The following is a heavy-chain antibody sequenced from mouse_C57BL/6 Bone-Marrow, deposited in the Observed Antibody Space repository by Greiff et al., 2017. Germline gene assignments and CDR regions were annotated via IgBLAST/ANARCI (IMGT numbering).Heavy chain of an antibody. Sequence: QVQLQQSGAELVKPGASVTMSCKASGYTFTTYPIEWMKQNHGKSLEWIGNFHPYNDDTKYNEKFQGKATLTVETYSSTVYLELSRLTSDDSAVYDCARGGNYGGYYFDYWGQGTTLTVSS. D-gene: IGHD2-1*01. V-gene: IGHV1-47*01. CDR1: GYTFTTYP. J-gene: IGHJ2*01. CDR2: FHPYNDDT. CDR3: ARGGNYGGYYFDY.